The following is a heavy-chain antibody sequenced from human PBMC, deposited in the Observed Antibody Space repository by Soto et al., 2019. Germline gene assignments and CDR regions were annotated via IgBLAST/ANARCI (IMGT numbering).Heavy chain of an antibody. Sequence: GGSLRLSCSVSGITLRNYAMHWVRQAPGTGLEYVSGITSDGNNTWNTDSVKDRFTIKRDNSVDTIYLQVGGVRVEDRARYCCVKGNQLLRYYFEFWGQGTLVTVSS. CDR2: ITSDGNNT. CDR1: GITLRNYA. V-gene: IGHV3-64D*08. J-gene: IGHJ4*02. CDR3: VKGNQLLRYYFEF. D-gene: IGHD2-15*01.